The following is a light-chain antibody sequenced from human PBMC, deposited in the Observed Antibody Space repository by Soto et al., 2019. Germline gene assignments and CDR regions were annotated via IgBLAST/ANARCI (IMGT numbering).Light chain of an antibody. CDR2: GAS. J-gene: IGKJ1*01. CDR1: QHFXNY. CDR3: QQYSNWTLT. V-gene: IGKV3-15*01. Sequence: ILLTQSACTLSVSLGERATLSCRASQHFXNYLDWDQDKPGQSPRVLXYGASTRATDVPARLSGSGSGTEFTLTITSLQSEDFAVYYCQQYSNWTLTFGQGTKVEI.